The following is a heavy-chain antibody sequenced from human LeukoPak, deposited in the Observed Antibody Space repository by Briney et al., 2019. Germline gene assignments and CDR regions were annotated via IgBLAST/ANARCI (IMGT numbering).Heavy chain of an antibody. D-gene: IGHD6-13*01. CDR1: GFIFSSHS. J-gene: IGHJ4*02. V-gene: IGHV3-48*02. CDR3: ARGITAAGTANYDY. Sequence: GGSLRLSCAASGFIFSSHSMNWVRQAPGKGLEWVAYISSSSSTMYYADSVKGRFTISRDNAKSSLYLQMNSLRDEDTAVYYCARGITAAGTANYDYWGQGTLVTVSS. CDR2: ISSSSSTM.